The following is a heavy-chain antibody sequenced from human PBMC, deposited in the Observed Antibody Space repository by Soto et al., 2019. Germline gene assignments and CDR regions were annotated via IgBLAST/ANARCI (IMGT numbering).Heavy chain of an antibody. CDR2: INPDGSIA. J-gene: IGHJ4*02. CDR1: GFIFSHYW. CDR3: TKDTFGARDS. V-gene: IGHV3-74*01. D-gene: IGHD3-10*01. Sequence: GGSLRLSCTGSGFIFSHYWMHWVRQSPGEGLLWVSRINPDGSIATYADSVEGRFTISRDNAKNSLYPQMNSLTAEDTSVYYCTKDTFGARDSWGQGTLVTVSS.